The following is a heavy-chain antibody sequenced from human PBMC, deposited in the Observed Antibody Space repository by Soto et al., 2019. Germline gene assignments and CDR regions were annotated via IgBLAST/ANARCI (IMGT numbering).Heavy chain of an antibody. J-gene: IGHJ4*02. CDR1: GFAVNTNY. Sequence: EVQLLESGGGLVQPGGSLRLSCAASGFAVNTNYMSWVRQAPGRGLEWVSIMYTVGSTYYADSVKGRFTISRDDSNNTLYLQMNSLRTEDTAVYYCTTSNYYYVFKSWGQGALVAVSS. CDR2: MYTVGST. D-gene: IGHD3-22*01. CDR3: TTSNYYYVFKS. V-gene: IGHV3-53*04.